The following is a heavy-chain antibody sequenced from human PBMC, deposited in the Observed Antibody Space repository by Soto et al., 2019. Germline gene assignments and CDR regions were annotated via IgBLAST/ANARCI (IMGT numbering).Heavy chain of an antibody. J-gene: IGHJ6*02. D-gene: IGHD3-10*01. V-gene: IGHV4-31*03. Sequence: SETLSLTCTVSGGSICSGGYYWSWIRQHPGKGLEWIGYVPPIGTPYYKPSLNSRVSISMDTSKNQFSLEVNSVTAADTAVYYCAGDRGSYGMDVWGQGTTVTVSS. CDR3: AGDRGSYGMDV. CDR2: VPPIGTP. CDR1: GGSICSGGYY.